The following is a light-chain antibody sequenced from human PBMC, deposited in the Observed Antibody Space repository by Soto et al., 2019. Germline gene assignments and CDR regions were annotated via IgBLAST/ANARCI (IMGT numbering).Light chain of an antibody. CDR2: GAS. CDR3: HQYGVSPVT. J-gene: IGKJ1*01. CDR1: QGVDNY. V-gene: IGKV3-20*01. Sequence: EIVLTQSPGTLSLSPGERATLSCRASQGVDNYLAWYQQKPVQAPRLLIYGASSRATGIPDRFSGSGYGTEFTLTISRLEPEDFAVYYCHQYGVSPVTFGQGTTVEIK.